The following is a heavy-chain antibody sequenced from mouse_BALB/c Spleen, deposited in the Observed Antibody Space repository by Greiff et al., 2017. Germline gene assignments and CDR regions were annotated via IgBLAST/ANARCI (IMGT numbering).Heavy chain of an antibody. CDR2: INPDSSTI. Sequence: EVMLVESGGGLVQPGGSLKLSCAASGFDFSRYWMSWVRQAPGKGLEWIGEINPDSSTINYTPSLKDKFIISRDNAKNTLYLQMSKVRSEDTALYYCARPLNYDYDAGLAYWGQGTLVTVSA. V-gene: IGHV4-1*02. D-gene: IGHD2-4*01. CDR1: GFDFSRYW. CDR3: ARPLNYDYDAGLAY. J-gene: IGHJ3*01.